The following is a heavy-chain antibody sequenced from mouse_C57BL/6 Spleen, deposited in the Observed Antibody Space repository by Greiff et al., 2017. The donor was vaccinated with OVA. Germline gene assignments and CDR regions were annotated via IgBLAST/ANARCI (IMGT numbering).Heavy chain of an antibody. J-gene: IGHJ1*03. CDR3: ARSRFASVVAGDWYFDV. Sequence: QVQLQQPGAELVKPGASVKLSCKASGYTFTSYWMHWVKQRPGQGLEWIGMIHPNSGSTNYNEKFKSKATLTVDKSSSTAYMQLSSLTSEDSAVYYCARSRFASVVAGDWYFDVWGTGTTVTVSS. CDR1: GYTFTSYW. V-gene: IGHV1-64*01. D-gene: IGHD1-1*01. CDR2: IHPNSGST.